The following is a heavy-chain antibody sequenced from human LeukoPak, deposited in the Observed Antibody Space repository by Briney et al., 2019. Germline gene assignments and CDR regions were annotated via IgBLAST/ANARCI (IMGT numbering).Heavy chain of an antibody. Sequence: SETLSLTCTVSGGSVSSGSYYWSWIRQPPGKGLEWIGYIYYSGSTNYNPSLKSRVTISVDTSKNQFSLKLSSVTAADTAVYYCARDYAYCGGDCYFYFDYWGQGTLSPSPQ. D-gene: IGHD2-21*02. CDR3: ARDYAYCGGDCYFYFDY. CDR1: GGSVSSGSYY. CDR2: IYYSGST. V-gene: IGHV4-61*01. J-gene: IGHJ4*02.